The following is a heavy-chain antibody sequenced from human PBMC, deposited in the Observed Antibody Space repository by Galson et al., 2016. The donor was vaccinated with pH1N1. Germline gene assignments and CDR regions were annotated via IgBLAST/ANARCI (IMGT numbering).Heavy chain of an antibody. Sequence: SVKVSCKASGYPFTRYYFHWVRQAPGQGLEWMGVIDPSNGGTTFAQKFQGLVTMTRDTSTSTVYMEVSGLKSDDTAVYYGIRDLGRLRDLWGQGTLVTVSS. D-gene: IGHD7-27*01. V-gene: IGHV1-46*03. J-gene: IGHJ1*01. CDR1: GYPFTRYY. CDR3: IRDLGRLRDL. CDR2: IDPSNGGT.